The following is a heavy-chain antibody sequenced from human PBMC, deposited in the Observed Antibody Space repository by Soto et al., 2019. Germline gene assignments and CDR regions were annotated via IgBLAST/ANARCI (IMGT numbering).Heavy chain of an antibody. Sequence: ASVKVSCKASGYTFTGYYMHWVRQAPGQGLEWMGWINPNSGGTNYAQKFQGWVTMTRDTSISTAYMELSRLRSDDTAVYYCAREDNYDIWTGSPGAYDYWGQGTLVTVSS. CDR3: AREDNYDIWTGSPGAYDY. D-gene: IGHD3-9*01. V-gene: IGHV1-2*04. CDR1: GYTFTGYY. CDR2: INPNSGGT. J-gene: IGHJ4*02.